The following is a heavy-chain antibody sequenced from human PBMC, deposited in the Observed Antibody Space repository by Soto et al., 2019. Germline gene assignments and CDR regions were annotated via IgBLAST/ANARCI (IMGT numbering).Heavy chain of an antibody. CDR3: ARGRGYSGQRRGWFDP. J-gene: IGHJ5*02. D-gene: IGHD5-12*01. CDR1: GAPIAIKY. Sequence: SXTLDLTCTVSGAPIAIKYWSWSRQGPVKGLEWIGDIYYSGRTNYNPSLKSRVAISVDMSKNQFSLNLSSVTPADTAVYYCARGRGYSGQRRGWFDPWGQGTLVTVSS. V-gene: IGHV4-59*01. CDR2: IYYSGRT.